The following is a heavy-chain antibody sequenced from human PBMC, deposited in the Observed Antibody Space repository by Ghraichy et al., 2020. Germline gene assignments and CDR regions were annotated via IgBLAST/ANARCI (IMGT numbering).Heavy chain of an antibody. CDR1: GGSISSSRYY. CDR3: ARRARTYFDY. CDR2: IYDRGNT. J-gene: IGHJ4*02. Sequence: SETLSLTCTVPGGSISSSRYYWGWMRQPPGKGLEWIGSIYDRGNTYYNPSLRSRVTISVDTSKTQFSLKLYSVTAADAAVYYCARRARTYFDYWGQGILVTVSS. V-gene: IGHV4-39*01.